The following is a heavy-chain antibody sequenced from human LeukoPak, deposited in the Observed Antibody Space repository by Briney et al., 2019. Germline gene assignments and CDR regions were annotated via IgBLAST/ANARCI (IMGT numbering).Heavy chain of an antibody. CDR3: AKYDYGGNPNEYYFDY. V-gene: IGHV3-23*01. D-gene: IGHD4-23*01. CDR1: GFTFSSYA. CDR2: IGDNGDST. J-gene: IGHJ4*02. Sequence: GGSLRLSCAASGFTFSSYAMSWVRQAPGKGLEWVSTIGDNGDSTYYADSVKGRFTISRDNSKNTLYLQMNSLRAQDTAVYYCAKYDYGGNPNEYYFDYWGQGTPVTDSS.